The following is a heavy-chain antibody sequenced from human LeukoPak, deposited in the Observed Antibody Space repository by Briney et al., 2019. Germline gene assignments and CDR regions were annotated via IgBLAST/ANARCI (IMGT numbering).Heavy chain of an antibody. D-gene: IGHD3-22*01. CDR1: GGSLSGYY. CDR2: INHSGST. V-gene: IGHV4-34*01. Sequence: SETLSLTCSVYGGSLSGYYWSWIRQTPGKGLELIGEINHSGSTTYYPSLKSRVTIPVDTSKNQFSLKLSSVTAADTAVYYCARRLYYYDSSFSRFDYWGQGTLVTVSS. J-gene: IGHJ4*02. CDR3: ARRLYYYDSSFSRFDY.